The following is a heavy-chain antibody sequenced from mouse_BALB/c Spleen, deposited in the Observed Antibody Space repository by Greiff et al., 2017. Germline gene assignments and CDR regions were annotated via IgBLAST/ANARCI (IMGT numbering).Heavy chain of an antibody. D-gene: IGHD2-3*01. CDR1: GYTFTSYW. V-gene: IGHV1S22*01. CDR2: IYPGSGST. J-gene: IGHJ1*01. Sequence: LQQPGSELVRPGASVKLSCKASGYTFTSYWMHWVKQRPGQGLEWIGNIYPGSGSTNYDEKFKSKATLTVDTSSSTAYMQLSSLTSEDSAVYYCTRSGGYYPCWYFDVWGAGTTVTVSS. CDR3: TRSGGYYPCWYFDV.